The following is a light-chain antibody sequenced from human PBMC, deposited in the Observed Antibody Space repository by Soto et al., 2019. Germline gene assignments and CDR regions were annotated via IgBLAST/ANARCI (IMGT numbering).Light chain of an antibody. CDR2: GAS. V-gene: IGKV3-20*01. J-gene: IGKJ1*01. Sequence: EIVLTQSPGTLSLSPGERATLSCRASQSVTSSYLAWYQQKPGQAPRLVVHGASTRASGIPDRFSGSGSGTDFTLTISRLEPEDFAVYFCQQYDGSTWTFGQGTKVEI. CDR1: QSVTSSY. CDR3: QQYDGSTWT.